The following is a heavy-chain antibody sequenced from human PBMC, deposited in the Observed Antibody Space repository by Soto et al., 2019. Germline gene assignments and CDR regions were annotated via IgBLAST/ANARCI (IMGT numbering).Heavy chain of an antibody. Sequence: PSVKVSCKASGYTFTGYYLHWVRQAPGQGLEWMGWLNPDNGATNYARDFRDWVTMTRDTSTSTVYMDLSGLRSEDTAVYYCVREHSPGLFDYWGQGTLVTVSS. D-gene: IGHD1-26*01. CDR2: LNPDNGAT. CDR3: VREHSPGLFDY. V-gene: IGHV1-2*04. J-gene: IGHJ4*02. CDR1: GYTFTGYY.